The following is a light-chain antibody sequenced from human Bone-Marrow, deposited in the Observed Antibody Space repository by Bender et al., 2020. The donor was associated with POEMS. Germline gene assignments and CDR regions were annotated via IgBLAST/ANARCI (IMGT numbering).Light chain of an antibody. J-gene: IGLJ2*01. Sequence: AARITCSGDALPKQYAYWYQQKPGQAPVLVIYKDNERPSGIPDRFSGSSSGTTVTLIIAGVQAEDEADYYCQSADSSGISVAFGGGTKLTVL. V-gene: IGLV3-25*03. CDR1: ALPKQY. CDR2: KDN. CDR3: QSADSSGISVA.